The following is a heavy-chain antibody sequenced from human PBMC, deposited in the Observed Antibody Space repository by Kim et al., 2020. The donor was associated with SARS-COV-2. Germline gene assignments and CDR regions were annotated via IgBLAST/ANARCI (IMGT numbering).Heavy chain of an antibody. Sequence: GGSLRLSCAASGLTFSSYEMNWVRQAPGKGLEWISYINSGGETIFYADSVKGRFTISRDNAKNSLYLQMSNLRAEDTAVYYCARGGRILLYYFDYWGHGTLVTVSS. V-gene: IGHV3-48*03. J-gene: IGHJ4*01. CDR2: INSGGETI. D-gene: IGHD2-21*01. CDR3: ARGGRILLYYFDY. CDR1: GLTFSSYE.